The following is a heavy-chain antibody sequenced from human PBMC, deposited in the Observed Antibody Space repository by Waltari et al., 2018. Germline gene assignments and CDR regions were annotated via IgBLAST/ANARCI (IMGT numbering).Heavy chain of an antibody. CDR3: ARDWNYDFWSGDYAMDV. V-gene: IGHV3-30*04. J-gene: IGHJ6*02. D-gene: IGHD3-3*01. Sequence: QVQLVESGGGVTQPGTSLRLSCSVSGFNFRSFAMHWVRQAPGKGLEWVAVISYDGSSKDYADFVRGRLIISRDNSKNTLYLQMNSLRVEDTAVYYCARDWNYDFWSGDYAMDVWGQGTTVSVS. CDR1: GFNFRSFA. CDR2: ISYDGSSK.